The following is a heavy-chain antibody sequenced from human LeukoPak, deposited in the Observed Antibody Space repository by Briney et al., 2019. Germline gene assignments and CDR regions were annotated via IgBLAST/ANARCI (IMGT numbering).Heavy chain of an antibody. D-gene: IGHD4-17*01. V-gene: IGHV3-9*01. CDR2: ISWNSGSI. Sequence: GGSLRLSCAASGFTFDDYAMHWVRQAPGKGLEWVSGISWNSGSIGYADSVKGRFTISRDNAKNSLYLQMNSLRAEDTAVYYCARNYGDEVNFDYWGQGTLVTVSS. CDR3: ARNYGDEVNFDY. J-gene: IGHJ4*02. CDR1: GFTFDDYA.